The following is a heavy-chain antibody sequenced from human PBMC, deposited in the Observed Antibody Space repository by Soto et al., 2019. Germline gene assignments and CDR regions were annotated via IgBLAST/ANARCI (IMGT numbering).Heavy chain of an antibody. CDR3: AREGPHGVFDY. J-gene: IGHJ4*02. V-gene: IGHV3-21*01. CDR2: ISSSSSYI. D-gene: IGHD4-17*01. CDR1: GFTFSSYS. Sequence: GGSLRLSCAASGFTFSSYSMNWVRQAPGKGLEWVSSISSSSSYIYYADSVKGRFTISRDNAKNSLYLQMNSLRAEATAVYYCAREGPHGVFDYWGQGTLVTVSS.